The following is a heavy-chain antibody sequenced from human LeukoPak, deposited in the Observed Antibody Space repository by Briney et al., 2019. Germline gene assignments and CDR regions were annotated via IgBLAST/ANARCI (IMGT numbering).Heavy chain of an antibody. CDR3: ARDQRGFDY. CDR1: GFTFSSYW. J-gene: IGHJ4*02. Sequence: GGSLRLSCAASGFTFSSYWMHWVRRAPGKGLVWVSRINDNGSSTRYADSVKGRFTISRDNAKNTLYLQMNSLRAEDTAVYYCARDQRGFDYWGQGTLVTVSS. CDR2: INDNGSST. V-gene: IGHV3-74*01. D-gene: IGHD3-10*01.